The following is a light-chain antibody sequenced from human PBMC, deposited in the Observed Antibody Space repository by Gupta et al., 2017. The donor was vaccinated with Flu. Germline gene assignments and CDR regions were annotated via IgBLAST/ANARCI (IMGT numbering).Light chain of an antibody. J-gene: IGKJ4*01. CDR1: QSVSSY. CDR3: QQGVNGPPGIT. V-gene: IGKV3-11*01. CDR2: DAS. Sequence: EIVLTQSPATLSLSPWQRPTLSCRASQSVSSYLAWYQQKPCQAPRLLIYDASIRAKGITARFNGSEDATDCNLTISSRVPEDITVYYSQQGVNGPPGITYGRGTKVEIK.